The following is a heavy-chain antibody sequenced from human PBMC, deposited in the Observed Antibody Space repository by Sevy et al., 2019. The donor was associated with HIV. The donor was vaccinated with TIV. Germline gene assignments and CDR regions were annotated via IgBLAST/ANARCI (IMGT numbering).Heavy chain of an antibody. V-gene: IGHV3-33*08. D-gene: IGHD4-17*01. CDR3: ARDLEFYDYGDYGPAFMPDY. J-gene: IGHJ4*02. CDR2: IWFDGSNT. CDR1: GFTFKDAW. Sequence: GGSLRLSCATSGFTFKDAWMNWVRQAPGKGLEWVAVIWFDGSNTYYADSVKGRFTISRDIAKNTLHLQMNSLRVEDTAVYYCARDLEFYDYGDYGPAFMPDYWGQGTLVTVSS.